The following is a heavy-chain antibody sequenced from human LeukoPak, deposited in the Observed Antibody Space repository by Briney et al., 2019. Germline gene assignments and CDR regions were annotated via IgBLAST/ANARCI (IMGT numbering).Heavy chain of an antibody. D-gene: IGHD1-1*01. CDR2: ISGSGGST. CDR1: GFTFGSYA. Sequence: GGSLRLSCAAPGFTFGSYAMSWVRQAPGKGLEWVSAISGSGGSTYYADSVKGRFTISRDNSKNTLYLQMNSLRAEDTAVYYCAKDPRRTRYDSDYWGQGTLVTVSS. CDR3: AKDPRRTRYDSDY. V-gene: IGHV3-23*01. J-gene: IGHJ4*02.